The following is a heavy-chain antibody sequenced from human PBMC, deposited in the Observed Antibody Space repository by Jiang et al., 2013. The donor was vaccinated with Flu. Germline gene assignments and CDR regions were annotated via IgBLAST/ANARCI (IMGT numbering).Heavy chain of an antibody. D-gene: IGHD3-3*01. CDR1: GGSISNYY. J-gene: IGHJ3*01. V-gene: IGHV4-4*07. CDR3: ARDPPDGVAAFDV. Sequence: PGLVKPSETLSLTCTVSGGSISNYYWNWIRQPPGRDWNGSGVSLSGDHQLQPPHNSRVTVSVDTSKNQFSLKLSSVTAADTAVYYCARDPPDGVAAFDVWGQGTMVTVSS. CDR2: SLSGDH.